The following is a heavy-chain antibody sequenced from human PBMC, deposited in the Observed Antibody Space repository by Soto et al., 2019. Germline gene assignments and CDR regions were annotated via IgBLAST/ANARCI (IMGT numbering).Heavy chain of an antibody. J-gene: IGHJ6*02. CDR3: ATCSLGYCSGGSCYSWELDGMDV. D-gene: IGHD2-15*01. V-gene: IGHV5-10-1*01. CDR2: IDPSDSYT. CDR1: GYSFTSYS. Sequence: SLQISCKVSGYSFTSYSISWVRPLPGKGLEWMGRIDPSDSYTNYSPSFQGHVTISADKSISTAYLQWSSLKASDTAMYYCATCSLGYCSGGSCYSWELDGMDVWGQGTTVTVSS.